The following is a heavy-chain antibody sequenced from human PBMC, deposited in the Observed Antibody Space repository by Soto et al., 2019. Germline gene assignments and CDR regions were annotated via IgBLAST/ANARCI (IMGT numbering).Heavy chain of an antibody. Sequence: QVYLLQSGAEVKKVGASVTVSCKTSGYTFSAYYVHWARRAPGRGFQWLGWINPSNEVTTFSEFFQGRITMTRDTSTMSVHMELNRLTSDDTTVFYCMRGGWGDSPIDYWGQGTQVTVSS. CDR2: INPSNEVT. CDR1: GYTFSAYY. D-gene: IGHD1-26*01. V-gene: IGHV1-2*02. CDR3: MRGGWGDSPIDY. J-gene: IGHJ4*02.